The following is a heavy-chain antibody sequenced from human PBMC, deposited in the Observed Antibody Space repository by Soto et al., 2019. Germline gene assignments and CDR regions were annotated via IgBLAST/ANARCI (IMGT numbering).Heavy chain of an antibody. CDR3: ARILMVAATHGYYYYVMDV. J-gene: IGHJ6*02. CDR1: GFSLSTSGMC. Sequence: SGPTLVNPTQTLTLTCTFSGFSLSTSGMCVSWIRQPPGKALEWLALIDWDDDKYYSTSLKTRLTISKDTSKNQVVLTMTNMDPVDTATYYWARILMVAATHGYYYYVMDVWGQGTTVTFPS. CDR2: IDWDDDK. V-gene: IGHV2-70*01. D-gene: IGHD2-15*01.